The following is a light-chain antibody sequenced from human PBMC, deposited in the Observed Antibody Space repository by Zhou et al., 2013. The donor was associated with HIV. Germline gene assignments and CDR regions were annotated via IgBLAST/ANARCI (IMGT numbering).Light chain of an antibody. CDR3: LQRLTITLRT. J-gene: IGKJ4*01. V-gene: IGKV1-6*01. Sequence: AIQMTQSPSSLSASVGDRVIITCRASQDIRNDLGWYQQKPGKAPKLLIYAASNLESGVPSRFSGSGSGTDFTLTISSLQPEDFATYFCLQRLTITLRTFGGGTKVE. CDR1: QDIRND. CDR2: AAS.